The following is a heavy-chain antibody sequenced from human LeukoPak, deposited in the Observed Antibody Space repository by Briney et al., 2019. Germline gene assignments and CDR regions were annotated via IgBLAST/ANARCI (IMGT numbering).Heavy chain of an antibody. V-gene: IGHV1-46*01. D-gene: IGHD3-10*01. CDR2: INPSGGST. CDR3: ARDTRITMVRGLLDY. Sequence: GASVKVSCKASGYTFTSYYMHWVRQAPGQGLEWMGIINPSGGSTSYAQKFQGRVTMTRDTSTSTVYMELSSLRSEDTAVYYCARDTRITMVRGLLDYWGQGTPVTVSS. J-gene: IGHJ4*02. CDR1: GYTFTSYY.